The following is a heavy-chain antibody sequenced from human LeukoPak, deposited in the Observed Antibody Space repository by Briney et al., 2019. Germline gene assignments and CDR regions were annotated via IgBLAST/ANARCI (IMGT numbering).Heavy chain of an antibody. Sequence: SETLSLTCTVSGGSISSYYWSWIRQPPGKGLEWIGYIYYSGSTNYDPSLKSRVTISVDTSKNQFSLKLSSVTAADTAVYYCARVTSSSYPDYWGQGTLVTVSS. J-gene: IGHJ4*02. CDR2: IYYSGST. D-gene: IGHD6-13*01. CDR3: ARVTSSSYPDY. V-gene: IGHV4-59*01. CDR1: GGSISSYY.